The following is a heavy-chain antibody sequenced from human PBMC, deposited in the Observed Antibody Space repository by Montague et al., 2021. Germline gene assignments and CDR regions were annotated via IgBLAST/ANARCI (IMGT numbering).Heavy chain of an antibody. J-gene: IGHJ4*02. Sequence: SLRLSCAASGFSFSNYWMSWVRQAPGKGLEWVANIKHDGSKKHYVDSVKGRFTISRDNAKNSLYLQMNSLRAEDTAVYFCARDQGQGYCGGDCYVGLDYWGQGTLVTVSS. V-gene: IGHV3-7*01. D-gene: IGHD2-21*01. CDR2: IKHDGSKK. CDR1: GFSFSNYW. CDR3: ARDQGQGYCGGDCYVGLDY.